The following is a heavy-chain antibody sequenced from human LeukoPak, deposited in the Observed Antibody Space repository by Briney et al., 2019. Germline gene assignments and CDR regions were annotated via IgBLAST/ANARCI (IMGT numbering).Heavy chain of an antibody. D-gene: IGHD7-27*01. CDR2: IYHSGST. CDR3: ARVQLGIEDWFDP. J-gene: IGHJ5*02. CDR1: GYSISSGYY. Sequence: SETLSLTCTVSGYSISSGYYWGWIRQPPGKGLEWIGSIYHSGSTYYIPSLKSRVTISVDTSKNQFSLELSSVTAADTAVYYCARVQLGIEDWFDPWGQGTLVTVSS. V-gene: IGHV4-38-2*02.